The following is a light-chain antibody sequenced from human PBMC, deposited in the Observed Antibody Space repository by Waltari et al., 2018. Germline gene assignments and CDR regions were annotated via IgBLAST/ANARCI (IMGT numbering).Light chain of an antibody. Sequence: QSALTQPASVSGSPGQSTTISCTGTSSDVGRYHLVSWYQQYPGKAPKLMIYEGSKRPSGVSNRFSGSKSGNTASLTISGLQAEDEADYYCCSYAGSSTFYVFGTGTKVTVL. CDR2: EGS. J-gene: IGLJ1*01. V-gene: IGLV2-23*01. CDR1: SSDVGRYHL. CDR3: CSYAGSSTFYV.